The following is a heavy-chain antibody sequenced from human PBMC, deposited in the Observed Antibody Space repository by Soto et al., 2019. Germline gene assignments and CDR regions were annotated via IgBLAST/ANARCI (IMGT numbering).Heavy chain of an antibody. CDR1: GFTFGNYW. D-gene: IGHD2-2*01. V-gene: IGHV3-74*03. CDR2: IDTRATVT. CDR3: ARGGLEPVDY. Sequence: EVQLVESGGGLVQPGGSLRLSCAGSGFTFGNYWMHWVRQAPGKGLVWVSRIDTRATVTTYADSVKGRFTVSRDNAKNTMYLQMHSLTADDTGVYYCARGGLEPVDYWGQGTLVIVSS. J-gene: IGHJ4*02.